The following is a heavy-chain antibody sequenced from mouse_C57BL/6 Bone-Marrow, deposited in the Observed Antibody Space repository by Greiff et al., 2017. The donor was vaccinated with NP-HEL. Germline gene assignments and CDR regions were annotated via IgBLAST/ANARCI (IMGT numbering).Heavy chain of an antibody. D-gene: IGHD2-5*01. CDR1: GYTFTDYN. CDR2: INPNNGGT. Sequence: EVKLMESGPELVKPGASVKIPCKASGYTFTDYNMDWVKQSHGKSLEWIGDINPNNGGTIYNQKFKGKATLTVDKSSSTAYMELRSLTSEDTAVYYCARSESNYPSWFAYWGQGTLVTVSA. J-gene: IGHJ3*01. V-gene: IGHV1-18*01. CDR3: ARSESNYPSWFAY.